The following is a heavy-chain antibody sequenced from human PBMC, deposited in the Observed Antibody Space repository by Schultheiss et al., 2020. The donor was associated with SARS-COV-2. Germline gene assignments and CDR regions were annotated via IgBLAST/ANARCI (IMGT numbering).Heavy chain of an antibody. Sequence: ASVKVSCKASGYAFIGFYIHWLRQAPGQGLQWMGWINPSSGDTNEAQRFQGRVTMTRDTSISTAYMALNRLTSDDTAVYYCARDLQASVGYRPRDWFDPWGQGTLVTGSS. CDR2: INPSSGDT. D-gene: IGHD1-26*01. CDR3: ARDLQASVGYRPRDWFDP. CDR1: GYAFIGFY. J-gene: IGHJ5*02. V-gene: IGHV1-2*02.